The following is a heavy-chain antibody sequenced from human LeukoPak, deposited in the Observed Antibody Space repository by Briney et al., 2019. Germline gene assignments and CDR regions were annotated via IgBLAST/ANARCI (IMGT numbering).Heavy chain of an antibody. V-gene: IGHV4-4*02. D-gene: IGHD3-22*01. CDR3: ARGHSSGYSVMDAFDI. CDR2: IYHSGST. Sequence: SGTLSLTCAVSGGSISSSNWWSWVRQPPGKGLEWIGEIYHSGSTNYNPPLKSRVTISVDKSKNQFSLKLSSVTAADTAVYYCARGHSSGYSVMDAFDIWGQGTMVTVSS. J-gene: IGHJ3*02. CDR1: GGSISSSNW.